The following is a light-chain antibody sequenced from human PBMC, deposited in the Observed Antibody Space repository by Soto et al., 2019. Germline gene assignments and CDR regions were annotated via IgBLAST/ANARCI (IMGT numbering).Light chain of an antibody. CDR1: SSDVGGYNY. CDR3: SSYTSSTTLKV. J-gene: IGLJ2*01. Sequence: QSALTQPASVSGSPGQSITISCTGTSSDVGGYNYVSWYQQHPGKAPKLMIYDVSNRPSGVSNRFSGSKSGNTASLTISGLQAEDVADYYCSSYTSSTTLKVFGGGTKRTVL. CDR2: DVS. V-gene: IGLV2-14*03.